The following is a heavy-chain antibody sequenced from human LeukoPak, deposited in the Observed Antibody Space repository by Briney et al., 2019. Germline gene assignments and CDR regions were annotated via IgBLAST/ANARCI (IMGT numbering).Heavy chain of an antibody. J-gene: IGHJ5*02. V-gene: IGHV1-8*01. CDR3: ARAQGIPGYCSSTSCYYWFDP. CDR1: GYTFTSYD. Sequence: ASVTVSCTASGYTFTSYDINWVRQATGQGLEWMGWMNPNSGNTGYAQKFQGRVTMTRNTSISTAYMELSSLRSEDTAVYYCARAQGIPGYCSSTSCYYWFDPWGQGTLVTVSS. CDR2: MNPNSGNT. D-gene: IGHD2-2*01.